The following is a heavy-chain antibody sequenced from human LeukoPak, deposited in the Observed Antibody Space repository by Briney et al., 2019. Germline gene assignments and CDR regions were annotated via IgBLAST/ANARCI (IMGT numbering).Heavy chain of an antibody. CDR1: GFTFSSYG. D-gene: IGHD2-15*01. CDR3: AKGVDSILSWFDP. CDR2: ISGSGSST. Sequence: PGGTLRLSCAASGFTFSSYGMSWVRQAPGKGLEWVSAISGSGSSTYYADSVKGRFTISRDNSKNTLYLQMNSLRAEDTAVYYCAKGVDSILSWFDPWGQGTLVTVSS. V-gene: IGHV3-23*01. J-gene: IGHJ5*02.